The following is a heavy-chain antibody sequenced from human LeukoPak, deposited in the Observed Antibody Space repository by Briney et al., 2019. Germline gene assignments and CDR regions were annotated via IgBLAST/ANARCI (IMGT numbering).Heavy chain of an antibody. V-gene: IGHV3-15*01. J-gene: IGHJ4*02. D-gene: IGHD4-17*01. CDR1: GLTFNNAW. Sequence: PGGSLRLSCAASGLTFNNAWMSWVRQAPGKGLEWVGRIKRIIDGGTTDYAAPVKGRFTVSRDDSINTLYLQMSSLKTEDTAVYYCAAQGGSGDLRYWGQGTLVTVSS. CDR2: IKRIIDGGTT. CDR3: AAQGGSGDLRY.